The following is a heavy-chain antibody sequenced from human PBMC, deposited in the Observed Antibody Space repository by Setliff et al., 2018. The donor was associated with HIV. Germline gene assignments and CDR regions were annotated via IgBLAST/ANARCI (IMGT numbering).Heavy chain of an antibody. D-gene: IGHD3-16*02. Sequence: ASVKVSCKASNYTLINYGVSWVRQAPGQGLEWMGWMNPNSGNTGYAQKFQGRVTMTRNTSISTAYMELSSLRSEDTAVYYCARCSYVWGSYRMQPWGQGTLVTVSS. CDR2: MNPNSGNT. CDR3: ARCSYVWGSYRMQP. V-gene: IGHV1-8*02. CDR1: NYTLINYG. J-gene: IGHJ5*02.